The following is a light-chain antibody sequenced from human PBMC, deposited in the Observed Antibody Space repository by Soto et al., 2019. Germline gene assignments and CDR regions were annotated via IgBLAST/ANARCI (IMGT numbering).Light chain of an antibody. CDR2: EVS. V-gene: IGLV2-14*01. J-gene: IGLJ1*01. CDR1: SIDIAPYNY. CDR3: SSYTSSTNYV. Sequence: QSARSHPASVSGSPGHALTISCTGTSIDIAPYNYVSWYQQHPGKAPKLIIYEVSYRPSGISNRFSGSKSGNTASLTISGLQAEEEADYYCSSYTSSTNYVFGTGTKVTXL.